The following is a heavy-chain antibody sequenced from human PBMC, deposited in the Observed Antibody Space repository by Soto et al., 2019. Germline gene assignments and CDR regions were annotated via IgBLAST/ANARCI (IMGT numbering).Heavy chain of an antibody. V-gene: IGHV1-69*13. D-gene: IGHD6-19*01. CDR3: ARDTILTASSRGRPRVNWFEP. Sequence: GSSVKVSCKASGGTFSSYAISWVRPAPGQGLEWMGGLIPIFGTANYAQKFQGRVTITADESTSTAYMELSSLRSEDTAVYYCARDTILTASSRGRPRVNWFEPSGQGTLLTLSS. CDR1: GGTFSSYA. J-gene: IGHJ5*02. CDR2: LIPIFGTA.